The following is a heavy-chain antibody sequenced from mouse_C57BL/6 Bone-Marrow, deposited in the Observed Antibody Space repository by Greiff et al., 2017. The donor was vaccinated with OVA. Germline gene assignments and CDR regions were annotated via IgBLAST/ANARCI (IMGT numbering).Heavy chain of an antibody. D-gene: IGHD2-3*01. CDR3: VRLYDGLGAY. CDR2: IRSKSNNYAT. J-gene: IGHJ3*01. Sequence: EVKLVESGGGLVQPKGSLKLSCAASGFSFNTYAMNWVRQAPGKGLEWVARIRSKSNNYATYYADSVKDRFTISRDDSESMLYLQMNNLKTEDTAMYYCVRLYDGLGAYWGQGTLVTVSA. CDR1: GFSFNTYA. V-gene: IGHV10-1*01.